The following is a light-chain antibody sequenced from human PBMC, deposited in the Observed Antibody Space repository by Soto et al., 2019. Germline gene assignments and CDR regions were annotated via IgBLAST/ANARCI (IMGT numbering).Light chain of an antibody. CDR1: SSDVGGYIY. CDR3: NSYTSISTQV. CDR2: EVS. V-gene: IGLV2-14*01. J-gene: IGLJ1*01. Sequence: QSVLTQPASVSGSPGQSITISCTGTSSDVGGYIYVSWYQQHPGKAPKLMIYEVSNRPSGVSNRFSGSKSGNTASLTISGLQAEDEADYYCNSYTSISTQVFGTGTKVTVL.